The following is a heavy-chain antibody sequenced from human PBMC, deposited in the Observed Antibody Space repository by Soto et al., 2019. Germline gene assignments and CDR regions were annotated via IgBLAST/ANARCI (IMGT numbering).Heavy chain of an antibody. Sequence: GGSLRLSCAASGLTFSSYSLAWVRQAPGKGLEWVSIISGSAVFTYYADSVKGRFTISRDNSRNTLYLQMNSLRAEDTAIYYCAAGGRTTGWPHWGQGTLVTVSS. CDR3: AAGGRTTGWPH. CDR1: GLTFSSYS. J-gene: IGHJ4*02. CDR2: ISGSAVFT. V-gene: IGHV3-23*01. D-gene: IGHD2-15*01.